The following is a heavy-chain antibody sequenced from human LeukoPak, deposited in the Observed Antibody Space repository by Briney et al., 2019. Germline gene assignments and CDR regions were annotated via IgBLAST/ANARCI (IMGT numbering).Heavy chain of an antibody. V-gene: IGHV4-4*07. Sequence: SETLSLTCTVSGDSISSYYWSWIRQPAEKGLEWIGRVYTTGSTNYNPSLKRRVSMSVETSNNQFSLNLNSVTAADTAVYYCARDEKTDDGGGYAPRFDQWGRGALVTVSS. D-gene: IGHD3-22*01. CDR2: VYTTGST. CDR3: ARDEKTDDGGGYAPRFDQ. J-gene: IGHJ4*02. CDR1: GDSISSYY.